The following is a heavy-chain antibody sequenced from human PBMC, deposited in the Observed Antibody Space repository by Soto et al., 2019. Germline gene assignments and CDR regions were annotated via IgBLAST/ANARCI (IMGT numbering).Heavy chain of an antibody. CDR2: IYYSGNT. V-gene: IGHV4-59*12. J-gene: IGHJ4*02. CDR1: GGSISSYR. Sequence: PSETLSLTCTVSGGSISSYRWSWIRQPPGEGLEWIGSIYYSGNTNYNPSIKSRVTISADTSKNEYSLRLRSVTTADTAVFYCARGQFNILTGYYIDFWGQGTLVTVSS. D-gene: IGHD3-9*01. CDR3: ARGQFNILTGYYIDF.